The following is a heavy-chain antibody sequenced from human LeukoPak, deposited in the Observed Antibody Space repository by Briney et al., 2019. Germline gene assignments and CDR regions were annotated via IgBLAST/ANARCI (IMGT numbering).Heavy chain of an antibody. V-gene: IGHV4-34*01. CDR1: GGSFSGYY. J-gene: IGHJ4*02. CDR2: INHSGST. CDR3: ARVWGAVAGQKPYYFDY. D-gene: IGHD6-19*01. Sequence: PSETLSLTCAVYGGSFSGYYCSWIRQPPGKGLAWIGEINHSGSTNYNPSLKSRVTISVDTSKNQFSLKLSSVTAADTAVYYCARVWGAVAGQKPYYFDYWGQGTLVTVSS.